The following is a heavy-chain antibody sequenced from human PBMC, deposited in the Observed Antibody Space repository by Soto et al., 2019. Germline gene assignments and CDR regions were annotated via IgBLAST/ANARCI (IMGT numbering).Heavy chain of an antibody. Sequence: ASVKVSCKASGYTFTSYGISWVRQAPGQGLEWMGWISAYNGNTNYAQKLQGRVTMTTDTSTSTAYMEMNSLRGDDMAVYYCTGEVASGYWGQGTLVTVSS. CDR2: ISAYNGNT. CDR3: TGEVASGY. CDR1: GYTFTSYG. V-gene: IGHV1-18*03. J-gene: IGHJ4*02. D-gene: IGHD2-8*02.